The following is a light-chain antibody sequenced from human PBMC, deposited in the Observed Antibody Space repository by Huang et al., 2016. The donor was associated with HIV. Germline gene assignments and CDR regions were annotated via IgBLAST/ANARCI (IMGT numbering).Light chain of an antibody. CDR3: QQRSNWPRT. J-gene: IGKJ4*01. Sequence: EIVLTQSPATLSLSPGERATLSCRASENIFNYLAWYQQKPGQAPRLLIYDASNRATGIPARFSGSGSGTYFTLTISSLEPEDFAVYYCQQRSNWPRTFGGGTKVEIK. CDR1: ENIFNY. V-gene: IGKV3-11*01. CDR2: DAS.